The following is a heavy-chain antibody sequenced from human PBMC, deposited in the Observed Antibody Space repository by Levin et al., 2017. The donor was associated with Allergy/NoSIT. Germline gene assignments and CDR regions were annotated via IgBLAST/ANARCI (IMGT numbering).Heavy chain of an antibody. J-gene: IGHJ6*02. V-gene: IGHV4-59*01. Sequence: PSETLSLTCTVSGGSLTSSYWTWIRQPPGKGLEWIGYITYRGNTSYNPSLKSRVTISIAMAKNQISLELSSVTAADTAVYYCASYRDYYGMDVWGLGTTVTVSS. D-gene: IGHD4-11*01. CDR1: GGSLTSSY. CDR2: ITYRGNT. CDR3: ASYRDYYGMDV.